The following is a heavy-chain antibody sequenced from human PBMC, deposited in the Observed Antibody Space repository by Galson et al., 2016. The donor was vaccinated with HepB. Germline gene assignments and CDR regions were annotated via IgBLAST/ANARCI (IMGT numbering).Heavy chain of an antibody. CDR1: GFTFRSYG. J-gene: IGHJ2*01. V-gene: IGHV3-33*01. Sequence: SLRLSCAASGFTFRSYGMHWFRQAPGKGLEWVAVIWVDGREKYYADSVEGRFTISRDNSEKTLFLQMNSLRGDDTAVYYCARAVYSDTGGSSRYFDLWGRGTLVTVSS. CDR3: ARAVYSDTGGSSRYFDL. CDR2: IWVDGREK. D-gene: IGHD3-10*01.